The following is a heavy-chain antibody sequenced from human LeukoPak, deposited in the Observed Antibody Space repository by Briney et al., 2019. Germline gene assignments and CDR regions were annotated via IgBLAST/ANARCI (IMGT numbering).Heavy chain of an antibody. CDR2: INQDESSQ. CDR1: GFSFTTYW. J-gene: IGHJ6*03. V-gene: IGHV3-7*01. CDR3: ARAEGDYYYYFYMDV. Sequence: GGSLRLSCAASGFSFTTYWMGWVRRAPGKGLEWVANINQDESSQYYVDAVRGRFTISRDNGKNSLYLQMNSLRAEDTAVYYCARAEGDYYYYFYMDVWGKGTTVTISS.